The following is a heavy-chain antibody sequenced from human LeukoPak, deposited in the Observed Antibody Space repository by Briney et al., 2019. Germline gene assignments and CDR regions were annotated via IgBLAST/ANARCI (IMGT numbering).Heavy chain of an antibody. V-gene: IGHV3-30*04. CDR2: ISYDGSNK. CDR1: GFTFSSYA. J-gene: IGHJ4*02. CDR3: ARSYYYDSSGYYPIDY. Sequence: GGSLRLSCAASGFTFSSYAMHWVRQAPGKGLEWVAVISYDGSNKYYADSVKGRFTISRDNSKNTLYLQMNSLRAEDTAVYYCARSYYYDSSGYYPIDYWGQGTLVTVSS. D-gene: IGHD3-22*01.